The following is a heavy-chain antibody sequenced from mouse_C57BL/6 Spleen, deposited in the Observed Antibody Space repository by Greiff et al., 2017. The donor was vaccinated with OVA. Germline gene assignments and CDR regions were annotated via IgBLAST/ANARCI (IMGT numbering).Heavy chain of an antibody. CDR1: GFNIKDDY. J-gene: IGHJ4*01. Sequence: EVQLQQSGAELVRPGASVKLSCTASGFNIKDDYMHWVKQRPEQGLEWIGWIDPENGDTEYASKFQGKATITADTSSNTAYLQLSSLTSEDTAVYYWTKGSMDYWGQGTSVTVSS. CDR2: IDPENGDT. V-gene: IGHV14-4*01. CDR3: TKGSMDY.